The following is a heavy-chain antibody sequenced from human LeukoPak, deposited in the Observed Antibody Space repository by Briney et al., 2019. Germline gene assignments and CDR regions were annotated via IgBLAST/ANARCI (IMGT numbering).Heavy chain of an antibody. CDR2: ISGSGGST. Sequence: GGSLRLSCAASGFTFSSYAMSGVRQAPGKGLEWVSAISGSGGSTYYADSVKGRLTISRDNSKNTLYLQMNSLRAEDTAVYYCAKRDYGDYLTYFNYWGQGTLVTVSS. J-gene: IGHJ4*02. D-gene: IGHD4-17*01. CDR3: AKRDYGDYLTYFNY. V-gene: IGHV3-23*01. CDR1: GFTFSSYA.